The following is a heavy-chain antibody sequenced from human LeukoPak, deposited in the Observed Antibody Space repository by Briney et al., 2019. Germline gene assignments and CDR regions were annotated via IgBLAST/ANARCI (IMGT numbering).Heavy chain of an antibody. J-gene: IGHJ4*02. Sequence: GGSLRLSCAASGFTVSSNYMSWVRQAPGKGLEWVSVLYDDGSTYYADSVKGRFTISRDNSKNTLYLQMNSLRAEDMAVYYCARGDRGYFDYWGQGTLVTVSS. V-gene: IGHV3-53*01. CDR3: ARGDRGYFDY. D-gene: IGHD1-26*01. CDR2: LYDDGST. CDR1: GFTVSSNY.